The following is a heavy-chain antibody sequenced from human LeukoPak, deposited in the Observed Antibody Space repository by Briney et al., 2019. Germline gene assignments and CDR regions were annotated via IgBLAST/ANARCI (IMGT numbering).Heavy chain of an antibody. Sequence: PSETLSLTCTVSGGSISNYYWNWIRQPPGKGLEWIGYIYYSGSTNYNPSLKSRVTISVDTSKNQFSLNLSSMTAADTAVYYCARASPDTFGGVIVTATRYYYFDYWGQGTLVTVSS. V-gene: IGHV4-59*12. CDR3: ARASPDTFGGVIVTATRYYYFDY. CDR1: GGSISNYY. CDR2: IYYSGST. J-gene: IGHJ4*02. D-gene: IGHD3-16*02.